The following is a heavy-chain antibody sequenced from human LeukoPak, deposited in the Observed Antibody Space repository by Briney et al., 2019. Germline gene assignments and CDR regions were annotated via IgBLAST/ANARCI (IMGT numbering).Heavy chain of an antibody. D-gene: IGHD5-24*01. J-gene: IGHJ4*02. CDR2: IHHSGST. CDR3: ARSRGWLQSHPLGY. CDR1: GGSFSGYY. V-gene: IGHV4-34*01. Sequence: SETLSLTCAVYGGSFSGYYWSWIRQPPGKGLECIGEIHHSGSTNYNPPLKSRVTLSVDTSKNQFSLKLSSVTAADTAVYYCARSRGWLQSHPLGYWGQGTLVTVSS.